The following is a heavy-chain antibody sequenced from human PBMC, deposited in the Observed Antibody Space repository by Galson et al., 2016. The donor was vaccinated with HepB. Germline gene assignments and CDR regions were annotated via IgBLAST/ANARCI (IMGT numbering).Heavy chain of an antibody. J-gene: IGHJ4*02. CDR1: GYTFDSYD. CDR2: MNPNNGDT. Sequence: SVKVSCKASGYTFDSYDINWVRQAPGQGLEWMGWMNPNNGDTGYAQKFQGRVTMTRDTSIGAAYMELSSLRSEDTAVYFCARNRRFTGHFDYWGQGTLLAVSS. V-gene: IGHV1-8*01. D-gene: IGHD3-16*01. CDR3: ARNRRFTGHFDY.